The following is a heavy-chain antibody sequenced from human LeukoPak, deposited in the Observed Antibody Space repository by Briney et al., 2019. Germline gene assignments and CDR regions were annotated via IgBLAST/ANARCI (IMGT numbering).Heavy chain of an antibody. V-gene: IGHV1-2*02. CDR2: INPNSGGT. Sequence: GASVKVSFEASGYTFTGYYMHWVRQAPGQGLEWMGWINPNSGGTNYAQKFQGRVTMTRDTSISTAYMELSRLRSDDTAVYYCARDRGGSAAAGSYYYYYMDVWGKGTTVTVSS. D-gene: IGHD6-13*01. CDR1: GYTFTGYY. J-gene: IGHJ6*03. CDR3: ARDRGGSAAAGSYYYYYMDV.